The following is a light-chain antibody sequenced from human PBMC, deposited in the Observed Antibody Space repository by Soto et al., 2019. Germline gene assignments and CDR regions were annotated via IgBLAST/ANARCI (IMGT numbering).Light chain of an antibody. CDR2: DAS. CDR1: QSVGSNY. J-gene: IGKJ2*01. Sequence: EIVLTQSPGTLSLSPGERAILSCRASQSVGSNYLAWYQQKPGQAPRLLIYDASSRATGIPDRFRGGGSGADFTLTVSELEPEDFAVYYCQQYGGSPYTFGQGTRWISN. V-gene: IGKV3-20*01. CDR3: QQYGGSPYT.